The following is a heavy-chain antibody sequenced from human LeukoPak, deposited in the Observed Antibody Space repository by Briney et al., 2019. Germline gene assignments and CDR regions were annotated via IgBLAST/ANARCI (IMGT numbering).Heavy chain of an antibody. J-gene: IGHJ4*02. CDR2: IYYSGST. D-gene: IGHD1-1*01. V-gene: IGHV4-59*08. Sequence: SETLFLTCTVSGDSISSHFWSWIRQPPGKGLEWIGYIYYSGSTNYNPSLKSRVTISTDTSKNQFSLKLSSVTAADTAVYYCARGVGLTQGGTFDYWGQGTLVTVSS. CDR1: GDSISSHF. CDR3: ARGVGLTQGGTFDY.